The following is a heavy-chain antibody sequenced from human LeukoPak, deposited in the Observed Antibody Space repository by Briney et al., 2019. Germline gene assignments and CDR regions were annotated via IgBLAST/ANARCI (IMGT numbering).Heavy chain of an antibody. CDR3: AGRRGRYSGDGFDI. V-gene: IGHV5-51*01. CDR1: GYSFTSYW. J-gene: IGHJ3*02. D-gene: IGHD1-26*01. Sequence: GESLKISCKGSGYSFTSYWISWVRQMPGKGLEWMGFIYPGDSDTRYSPSFQGQVTISADQSMSTAYLQWSSLKASDTAMYYRAGRRGRYSGDGFDIRGQGTMVTVSS. CDR2: IYPGDSDT.